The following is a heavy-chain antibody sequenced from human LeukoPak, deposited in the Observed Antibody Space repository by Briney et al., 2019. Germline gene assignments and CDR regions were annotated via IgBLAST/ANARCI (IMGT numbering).Heavy chain of an antibody. Sequence: GGSLRLSCAASGFTFSSYAMSWVRQAPGKGLEWVSAISGSGGSTYYADSVKGRFTISRDNSKNTLYLQMNSLRAEDTAVYYCAKDPYDFWSGSNFDYWGQETLVTVSS. V-gene: IGHV3-23*01. D-gene: IGHD3-3*01. CDR3: AKDPYDFWSGSNFDY. CDR1: GFTFSSYA. J-gene: IGHJ4*02. CDR2: ISGSGGST.